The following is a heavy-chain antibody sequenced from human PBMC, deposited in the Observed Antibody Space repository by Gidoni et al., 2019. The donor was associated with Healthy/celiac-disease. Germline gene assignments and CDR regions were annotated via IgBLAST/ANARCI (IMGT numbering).Heavy chain of an antibody. CDR3: AKVRRFFTYYYGMDV. V-gene: IGHV3-30*18. Sequence: QVQLVESGGGVVQPGRSLRLSCAASGFTFSSYGMHWVRQAPGKGLEWVAVISYDGSNKYYADSVKGRFTISRDNSKNTLYLQMNSLRAEDTAVYYCAKVRRFFTYYYGMDVWGQGTTVTVSS. CDR2: ISYDGSNK. J-gene: IGHJ6*02. D-gene: IGHD3-3*01. CDR1: GFTFSSYG.